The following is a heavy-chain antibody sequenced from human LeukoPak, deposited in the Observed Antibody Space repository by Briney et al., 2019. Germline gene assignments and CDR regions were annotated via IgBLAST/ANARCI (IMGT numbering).Heavy chain of an antibody. Sequence: PQASVKVSCKASGYTFTGYYMHWVRQAPGQGLEWMGWINPNSGGTNYAQKFQGRVTMTRDTSISTAYMELSRLRSDDTAVYYCARPQDWEQNDAFDIWGQGTTVTVSS. CDR1: GYTFTGYY. J-gene: IGHJ3*02. V-gene: IGHV1-2*02. D-gene: IGHD1-26*01. CDR2: INPNSGGT. CDR3: ARPQDWEQNDAFDI.